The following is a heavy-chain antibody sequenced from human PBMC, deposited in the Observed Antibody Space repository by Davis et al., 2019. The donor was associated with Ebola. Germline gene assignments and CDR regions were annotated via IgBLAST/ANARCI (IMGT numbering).Heavy chain of an antibody. Sequence: AASVKVSCKASGYTFTSYYMHWVRQAPGQGLEWMGLINPSGGSTSYAQKFQGRVTMTRDTSTSTVYMELSSLRSEDTAVYYCARDKAAYSGSYPGVYWGQGTLVTVSS. CDR2: INPSGGST. V-gene: IGHV1-46*01. CDR1: GYTFTSYY. J-gene: IGHJ4*02. CDR3: ARDKAAYSGSYPGVY. D-gene: IGHD1-26*01.